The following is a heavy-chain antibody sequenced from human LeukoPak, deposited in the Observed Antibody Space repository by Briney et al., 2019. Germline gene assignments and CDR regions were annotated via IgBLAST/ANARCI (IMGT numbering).Heavy chain of an antibody. V-gene: IGHV3-30*03. CDR2: ISYDGSNK. CDR3: VGAWKGSGRQAYGSGQYAFDI. CDR1: GFTFSSYG. D-gene: IGHD3-10*01. J-gene: IGHJ3*02. Sequence: PGGSLRLSCAASGFTFSSYGMHWVGQAPGKGLEWVAVISYDGSNKYYADSVKGRFTISRDNSKNTLYLQLNSLRAEDTAVYYCVGAWKGSGRQAYGSGQYAFDIWGQGTMVTVSS.